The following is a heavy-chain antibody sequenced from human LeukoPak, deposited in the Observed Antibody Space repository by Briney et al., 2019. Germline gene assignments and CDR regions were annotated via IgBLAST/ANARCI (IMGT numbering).Heavy chain of an antibody. CDR2: ISSGSGYI. J-gene: IGHJ4*02. Sequence: GGSLRLSCAASGFTFSGYSLNWVRQAPGKGLEWVSSISSGSGYIYYADSVKGRFTISRDNAKTSLYLQMNSLRAEDTAVYYCASHYDTSGYRYFDFRGQGTLVTVSS. V-gene: IGHV3-21*01. CDR1: GFTFSGYS. D-gene: IGHD3-22*01. CDR3: ASHYDTSGYRYFDF.